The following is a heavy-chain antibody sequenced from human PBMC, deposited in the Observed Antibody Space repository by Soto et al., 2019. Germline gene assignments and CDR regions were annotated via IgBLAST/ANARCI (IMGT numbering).Heavy chain of an antibody. CDR3: AKDSSSWPDAFDI. V-gene: IGHV3-23*01. J-gene: IGHJ3*02. Sequence: SCAASGFTFSSYAMSWVRRAPGKGLEWVSAISGSGGSTYYADSVKGRFTISRDNSKNTLYLQMNSLRAEDTAVYYCAKDSSSWPDAFDIWGQGTMVTVSS. D-gene: IGHD6-13*01. CDR1: GFTFSSYA. CDR2: ISGSGGST.